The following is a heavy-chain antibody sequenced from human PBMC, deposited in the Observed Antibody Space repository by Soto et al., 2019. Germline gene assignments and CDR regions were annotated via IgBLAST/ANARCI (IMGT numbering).Heavy chain of an antibody. Sequence: GGSLRLSCAASGFTFSSYAMHWVRQAPGKGLEWVAVISYDGSNKYYADSVKGRFTISRDNSKNTLYLQMNSLRAEDTAVYYCARRGFVVPKNGMDVWGQGTTVTVSS. J-gene: IGHJ6*02. CDR2: ISYDGSNK. CDR3: ARRGFVVPKNGMDV. D-gene: IGHD2-15*01. V-gene: IGHV3-30-3*01. CDR1: GFTFSSYA.